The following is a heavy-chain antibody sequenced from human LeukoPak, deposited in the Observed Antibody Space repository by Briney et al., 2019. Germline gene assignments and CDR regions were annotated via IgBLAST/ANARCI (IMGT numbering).Heavy chain of an antibody. CDR2: INHSGST. D-gene: IGHD3-10*01. V-gene: IGHV4-34*01. CDR3: ARRMVRGVIILYYYYMDV. CDR1: GASITSYY. J-gene: IGHJ6*03. Sequence: PSETLSLTCTVSGASITSYYWSWIRQPPGKGLEWIGEINHSGSTNYNPSLKSRVTISVDTSKNQFSLKLSSVTAADTAVHYCARRMVRGVIILYYYYMDVWGKGTTVTISS.